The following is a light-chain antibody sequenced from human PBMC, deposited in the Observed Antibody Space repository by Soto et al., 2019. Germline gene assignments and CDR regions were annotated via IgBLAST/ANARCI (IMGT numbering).Light chain of an antibody. J-gene: IGKJ5*01. V-gene: IGKV3-11*01. CDR1: QSVRTY. Sequence: ELVLTPSPVTLFFSPGERATLSCRASQSVRTYLAWYQVKPGQAPRLLIYDASRRASGVPARFSGSGSGTDFTLTISSLEPEDFALYYCQQRNTWPPITFGQGTRLEIK. CDR3: QQRNTWPPIT. CDR2: DAS.